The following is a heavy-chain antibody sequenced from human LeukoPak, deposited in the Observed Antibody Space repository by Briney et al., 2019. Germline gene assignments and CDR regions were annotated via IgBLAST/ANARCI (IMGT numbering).Heavy chain of an antibody. CDR3: ARVLTGHVIRYSDY. D-gene: IGHD3-9*01. Sequence: PLASVKVSCKASGYTFTCYGISWVRQAPGQGLEWMGWISGYNGNTNYAQKLQGRVTMTTDTSTSTAYMELRSLRSDDTALYYCARVLTGHVIRYSDYWGQGTLVTVSS. CDR1: GYTFTCYG. V-gene: IGHV1-18*01. CDR2: ISGYNGNT. J-gene: IGHJ4*02.